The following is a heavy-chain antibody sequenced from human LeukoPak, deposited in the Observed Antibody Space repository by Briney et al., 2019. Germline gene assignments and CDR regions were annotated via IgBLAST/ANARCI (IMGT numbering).Heavy chain of an antibody. CDR2: IYTSGST. J-gene: IGHJ4*02. CDR1: GDSISSYH. D-gene: IGHD6-13*01. CDR3: ARGFGSSWYYFDY. V-gene: IGHV4-4*07. Sequence: SETLSLTCTVSGDSISSYHWSWIRQPAGKGLEWIGRIYTSGSTNYSPSLKSRVTMSVDTSKNQISLKLSSVTAADTAMYYCARGFGSSWYYFDYWGQGTLVTVSS.